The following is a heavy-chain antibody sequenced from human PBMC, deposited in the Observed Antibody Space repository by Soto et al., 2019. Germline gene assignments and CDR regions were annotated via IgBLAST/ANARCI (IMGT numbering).Heavy chain of an antibody. J-gene: IGHJ6*03. CDR2: INAGNGNT. D-gene: IGHD5-12*01. Sequence: GASVKVSCKASGYTFTSYAMHWVREAPGQGLEWMGWINAGNGNTKYSQKFQGRVTITRDTSASTAYMELSSLRSEDTAVYYCARGAIVATSKYYYYMDVWGKGTTVTVS. CDR3: ARGAIVATSKYYYYMDV. V-gene: IGHV1-3*01. CDR1: GYTFTSYA.